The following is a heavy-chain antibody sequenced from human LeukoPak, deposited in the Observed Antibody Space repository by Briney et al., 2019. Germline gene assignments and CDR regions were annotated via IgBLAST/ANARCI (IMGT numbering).Heavy chain of an antibody. CDR2: ISSSSSYI. CDR3: GRLAHNAWYAIDF. V-gene: IGHV3-21*01. Sequence: GGSLRLSCAASGFTFSSYSMNWVRQAPGKGLEWVSSISSSSSYIYYADSVKGRFTISRDNAKNSLYLQMNSLRAEDTAVYYCGRLAHNAWYAIDFWGQGTLVTVSS. J-gene: IGHJ4*02. D-gene: IGHD2-2*01. CDR1: GFTFSSYS.